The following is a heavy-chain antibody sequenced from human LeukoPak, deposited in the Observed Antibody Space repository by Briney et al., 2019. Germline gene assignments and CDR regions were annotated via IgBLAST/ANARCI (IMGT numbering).Heavy chain of an antibody. V-gene: IGHV1-24*01. D-gene: IGHD2-2*01. CDR3: ARREEDIVVVPAAHTLNYYYYYGMDV. J-gene: IGHJ6*02. Sequence: ASVKVSCKVSGYTLTELSMHWVRQAPGKGLEWMGGFDPEDGETIYAQKFQGRVTMTEDTSTDTAYMELSSLRSEDTAVYYCARREEDIVVVPAAHTLNYYYYYGMDVWGQGTTVTVSS. CDR2: FDPEDGET. CDR1: GYTLTELS.